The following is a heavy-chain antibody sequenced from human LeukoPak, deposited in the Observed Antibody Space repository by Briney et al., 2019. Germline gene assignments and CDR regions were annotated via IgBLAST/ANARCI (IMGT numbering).Heavy chain of an antibody. D-gene: IGHD4-11*01. CDR1: GFTFSHYG. V-gene: IGHV3-33*06. CDR2: IWSDASNT. J-gene: IGHJ4*02. Sequence: GRSLRLSCETPGFTFSHYGMHWVRQAPGARLEWVAVIWSDASNTYYADSVKGRFTISRDNSRNTLYLQMSSLRAEDTAVYYCAKDAERGFDYSNSLNYWGQGTLVTVSS. CDR3: AKDAERGFDYSNSLNY.